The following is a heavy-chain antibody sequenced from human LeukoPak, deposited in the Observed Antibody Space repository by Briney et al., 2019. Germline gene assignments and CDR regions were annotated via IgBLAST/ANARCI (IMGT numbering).Heavy chain of an antibody. Sequence: GSSVKVSCKASGGTFSSYAISWVRQAPGQGLEWMGRIIPILGIANYAQKFQGRVTITADKSTSTAYMELSSLRSEDTAVYYCARGEDSNMVATEDYYYGMDVWGQGTTVTVSS. J-gene: IGHJ6*02. CDR1: GGTFSSYA. CDR2: IIPILGIA. V-gene: IGHV1-69*04. D-gene: IGHD5-12*01. CDR3: ARGEDSNMVATEDYYYGMDV.